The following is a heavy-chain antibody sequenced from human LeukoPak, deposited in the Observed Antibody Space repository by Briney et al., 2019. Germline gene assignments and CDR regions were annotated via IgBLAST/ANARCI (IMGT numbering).Heavy chain of an antibody. CDR1: GFTLSSYA. CDR2: ISSSSSYI. D-gene: IGHD3-10*01. J-gene: IGHJ4*02. Sequence: GGSLRLSCAASGFTLSSYAMSWVRQAPGKGLEWVSSISSSSSYIYYADSVKGRFTISRDNAKNTLYLQMNSLRAEDTAVYYCAKVYRGYYYGSGSFHYWGQGTLVTVSS. CDR3: AKVYRGYYYGSGSFHY. V-gene: IGHV3-21*01.